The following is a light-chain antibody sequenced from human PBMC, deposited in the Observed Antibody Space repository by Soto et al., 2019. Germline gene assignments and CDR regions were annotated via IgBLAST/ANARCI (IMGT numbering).Light chain of an antibody. Sequence: DLQMTYSPSSLSASVGDRVTITCRESQTISSWLAWYQQKPGKAPKLMIYKASTLKSGVPSRFSGSGSGTDFTLTISSLQPDDFATYYCQHYNSYSEAFGQGTKVDIK. CDR3: QHYNSYSEA. V-gene: IGKV1-5*03. CDR1: QTISSW. J-gene: IGKJ1*01. CDR2: KAS.